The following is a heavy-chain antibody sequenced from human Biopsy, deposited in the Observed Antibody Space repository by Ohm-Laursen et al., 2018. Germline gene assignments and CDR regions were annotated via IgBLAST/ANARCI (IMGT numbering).Heavy chain of an antibody. D-gene: IGHD3-3*01. J-gene: IGHJ4*02. CDR1: GGSISAVY. V-gene: IGHV4-59*01. CDR3: ARERQFRFLEGPFDY. CDR2: ISSGGRA. Sequence: SDTLSLTRTVSGGSISAVYWNWIRQPPGKGLQVIGYISSGGRAKYNPSLKSRLTISLDTSKSQLSLRLSSVTAADSAIYYCARERQFRFLEGPFDYWGQGILVTVSS.